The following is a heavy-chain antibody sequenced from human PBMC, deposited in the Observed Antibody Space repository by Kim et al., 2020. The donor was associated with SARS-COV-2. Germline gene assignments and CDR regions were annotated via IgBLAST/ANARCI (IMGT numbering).Heavy chain of an antibody. J-gene: IGHJ4*02. V-gene: IGHV3-21*01. Sequence: ISYADSVKGRSTIPRDNARNSLYLKMNSLRAEATAVNYCARRTATGYVNYWGQGTLVTVS. CDR3: ARRTATGYVNY. CDR2: I.